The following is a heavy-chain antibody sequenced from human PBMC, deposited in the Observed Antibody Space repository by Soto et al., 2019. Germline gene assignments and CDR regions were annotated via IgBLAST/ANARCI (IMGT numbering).Heavy chain of an antibody. J-gene: IGHJ5*02. D-gene: IGHD1-20*01. Sequence: QVQLVQSGAEVKNPGASVKVSCKASGYIFTSFHMHWVRQAPGQGLEWMGIINPSGGSTDYAQKFQGRVTMTSDTSTSTVYMELSTLRSDDTAVYYCARAGINWFDPWGQGTLVTVPS. CDR3: ARAGINWFDP. V-gene: IGHV1-46*01. CDR2: INPSGGST. CDR1: GYIFTSFH.